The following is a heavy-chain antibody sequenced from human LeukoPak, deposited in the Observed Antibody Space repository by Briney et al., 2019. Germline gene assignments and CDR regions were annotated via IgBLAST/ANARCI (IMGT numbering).Heavy chain of an antibody. CDR3: ARESLAGFDY. CDR1: GGSFSGYY. V-gene: IGHV4-34*01. D-gene: IGHD6-19*01. J-gene: IGHJ4*02. Sequence: SETLSLTCAVYGGSFSGYYWSWIRQPPGKGLEWIGEINHSGSTNYNPSLKSRVTISVDTSKNQFSLKLSSVTAADTAVYYCARESLAGFDYWGQGTLVTASS. CDR2: INHSGST.